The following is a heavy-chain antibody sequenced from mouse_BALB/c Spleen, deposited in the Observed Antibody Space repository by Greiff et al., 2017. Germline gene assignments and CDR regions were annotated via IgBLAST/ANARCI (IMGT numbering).Heavy chain of an antibody. CDR1: GYSITSDYA. V-gene: IGHV3-2*02. CDR2: ISYSGST. D-gene: IGHD2-3*01. J-gene: IGHJ4*01. CDR3: ARWLLPPYAMDY. Sequence: EVQLQQSGPGLVKPSQSLSLTCTVTGYSITSDYAWNWIRQFPGNKLEWMGYISYSGSTSYNPSLKSRISITRDPSKNQFFLQLNSVTTEDTATYYCARWLLPPYAMDYWGQGTSVTVSS.